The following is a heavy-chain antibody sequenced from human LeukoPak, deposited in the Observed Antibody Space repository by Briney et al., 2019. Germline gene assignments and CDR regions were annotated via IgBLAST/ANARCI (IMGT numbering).Heavy chain of an antibody. CDR3: ARGRDPY. D-gene: IGHD5-24*01. J-gene: IGHJ4*02. V-gene: IGHV4-34*01. Sequence: PSETLSLTCAVYGGSFSGYYWTWIRQPPGRGLEWIGEINHSGSTNYHPSLKSRVTISVDTSKSQFSLKLNSVTAADTAMYYCARGRDPYWGQGTLVTVSS. CDR2: INHSGST. CDR1: GGSFSGYY.